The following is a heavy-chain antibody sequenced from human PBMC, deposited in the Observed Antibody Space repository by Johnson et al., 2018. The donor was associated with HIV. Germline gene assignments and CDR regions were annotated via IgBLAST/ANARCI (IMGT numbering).Heavy chain of an antibody. CDR2: ISYDGSDK. Sequence: QVQLVESGGGVVQPGRSLRLSCAASGFTFSSYAMHWVRQAPAKGLEWVAVISYDGSDKYYADSVKGRFTISRDNSKNTLYLQMNNLTSEDTAVYYCAKSIVVVLVGDNDDAFDIWGQGTMVTVSS. D-gene: IGHD2-21*01. CDR3: AKSIVVVLVGDNDDAFDI. V-gene: IGHV3-30*04. CDR1: GFTFSSYA. J-gene: IGHJ3*02.